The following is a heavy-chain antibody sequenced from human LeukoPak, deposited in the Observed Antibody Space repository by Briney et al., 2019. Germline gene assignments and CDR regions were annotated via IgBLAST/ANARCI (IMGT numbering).Heavy chain of an antibody. Sequence: SETLSLTCAVYGGSFSGYYWSWIRQPPGKGLEWIGEINHSGSTYYNPSLKSRVTISVDTSKNQFSLKLSSVTAADTAVYYCAREASIAAAGTYFDYWGQGTLVTVSS. CDR2: INHSGST. V-gene: IGHV4-34*09. J-gene: IGHJ4*02. CDR3: AREASIAAAGTYFDY. CDR1: GGSFSGYY. D-gene: IGHD6-13*01.